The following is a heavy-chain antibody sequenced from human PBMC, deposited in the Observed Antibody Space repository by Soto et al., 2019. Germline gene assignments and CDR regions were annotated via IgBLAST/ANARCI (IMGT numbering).Heavy chain of an antibody. V-gene: IGHV3-23*01. CDR2: ITAGGENT. D-gene: IGHD3-10*01. J-gene: IGHJ6*02. CDR1: GFIFNAYT. CDR3: AREWNYYGSGKKRQSYGMDV. Sequence: EVLLLQSGGGLEQPGGSLRLSCVASGFIFNAYTMGWVRQAPGRGLEWVSVITAGGENTYSADSVRGRFAVSRDNYMNTVHLQMDSLRAEDTAVYFCAREWNYYGSGKKRQSYGMDVWGQGTTVTVSS.